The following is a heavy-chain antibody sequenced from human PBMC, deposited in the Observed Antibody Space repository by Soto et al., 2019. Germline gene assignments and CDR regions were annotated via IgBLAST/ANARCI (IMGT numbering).Heavy chain of an antibody. D-gene: IGHD2-15*01. Sequence: PGGSLRLSCAASGFTVSSNYMSWVRQAPGKGLEWVSVIYSGGSTYYADSVKGRFTISRDNSKNTLYLQMNSLRAEDTAVYYCARQVGYCSGGSCYRNWFDPWGQGTLVTVSS. CDR1: GFTVSSNY. J-gene: IGHJ5*02. CDR3: ARQVGYCSGGSCYRNWFDP. V-gene: IGHV3-53*01. CDR2: IYSGGST.